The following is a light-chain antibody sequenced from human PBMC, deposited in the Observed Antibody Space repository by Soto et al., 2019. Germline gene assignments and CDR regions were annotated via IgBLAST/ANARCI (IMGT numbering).Light chain of an antibody. CDR2: AAF. J-gene: IGKJ3*01. V-gene: IGKV1-9*01. CDR3: QQLNTYPLFT. Sequence: DIQLTQSPSFLSASVGDSVTITCRASQDISRYLAWYQQKAGKAPKLLIYAAFTLQKGVPSRFSGSGSGTEFTLTISSLQPDDFATYYCQQLNTYPLFTFGPGTEVDI. CDR1: QDISRY.